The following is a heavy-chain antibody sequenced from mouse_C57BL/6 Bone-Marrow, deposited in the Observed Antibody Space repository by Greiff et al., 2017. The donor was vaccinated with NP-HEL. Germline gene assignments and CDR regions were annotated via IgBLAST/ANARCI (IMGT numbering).Heavy chain of an antibody. Sequence: VQLKQSGAELVRPGASVKLSCTASGFNIKDDYMHWVKQRPEQGLEWIGWIDPENGDTEYASKFQGKATITADTSSNTAYLQLSSLTSEDTAVYYCTLDGYYAMDYWGQGTSVTVSS. J-gene: IGHJ4*01. D-gene: IGHD2-3*01. V-gene: IGHV14-4*01. CDR3: TLDGYYAMDY. CDR1: GFNIKDDY. CDR2: IDPENGDT.